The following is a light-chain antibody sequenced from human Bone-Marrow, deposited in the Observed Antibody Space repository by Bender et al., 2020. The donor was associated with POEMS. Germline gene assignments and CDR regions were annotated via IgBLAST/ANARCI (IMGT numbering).Light chain of an antibody. CDR2: DNN. CDR3: GTWDTRLNDVV. J-gene: IGLJ2*01. Sequence: QSVLTQPPSVSAAPGQKVTISCSGSSSNIGFNDVSWYQQVPGTAPKLLIYDNNQRPSGIPDRFSASKSGTSATLGITALQTGDEAEYYCGTWDTRLNDVVIGGGTTLTVL. CDR1: SSNIGFND. V-gene: IGLV1-51*01.